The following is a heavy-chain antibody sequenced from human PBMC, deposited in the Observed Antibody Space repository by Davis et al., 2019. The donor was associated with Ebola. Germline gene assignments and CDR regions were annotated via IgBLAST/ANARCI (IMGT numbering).Heavy chain of an antibody. J-gene: IGHJ3*02. V-gene: IGHV3-69-1*01. Sequence: GESLKISCAASGFVFRNYVMSWVRQAPGKGLERVSTLGTSADTYYADSVKGRFTISRDDAKNSLYLQMNSLRAEDTAVYYCARAPRGQLVDFDIWGQGTMVTVSS. CDR2: LGTSADT. CDR3: ARAPRGQLVDFDI. CDR1: GFVFRNYV. D-gene: IGHD6-13*01.